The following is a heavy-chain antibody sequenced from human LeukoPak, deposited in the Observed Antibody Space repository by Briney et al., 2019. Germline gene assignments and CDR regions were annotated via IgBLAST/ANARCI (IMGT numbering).Heavy chain of an antibody. Sequence: GASVKVSCKASGGTFSSYAISWVRQAPGQGLEWMGGIIPIFGTANYAQKFQGRVTITADKSTSTAYMELSSLRSEDTAVYYCARGNDILTGYYTGSAYYFDYWGQGTLVTVSS. CDR3: ARGNDILTGYYTGSAYYFDY. D-gene: IGHD3-9*01. J-gene: IGHJ4*02. V-gene: IGHV1-69*06. CDR1: GGTFSSYA. CDR2: IIPIFGTA.